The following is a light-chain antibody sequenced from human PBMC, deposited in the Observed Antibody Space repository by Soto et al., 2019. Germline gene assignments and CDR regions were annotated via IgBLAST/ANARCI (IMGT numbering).Light chain of an antibody. V-gene: IGKV3-11*01. J-gene: IGKJ5*01. CDR2: DST. Sequence: DIVMTQSPLSLPVTPGEPATLSCRASQSIHTSLAWYQQKSGKPPRLVIYDSTLRANGVPDRFGGSRSGTEFTLTINSLEPEDFAVHYCQQRNVWPPITFGQGTRLEIK. CDR3: QQRNVWPPIT. CDR1: QSIHTS.